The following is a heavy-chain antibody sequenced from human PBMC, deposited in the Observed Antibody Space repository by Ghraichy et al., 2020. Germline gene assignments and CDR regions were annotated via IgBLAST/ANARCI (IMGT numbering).Heavy chain of an antibody. CDR1: GFTFNKYE. CDR3: ARGRLRDATTSDYRGLDV. D-gene: IGHD2/OR15-2a*01. CDR2: IRSIDSSI. V-gene: IGHV3-48*03. J-gene: IGHJ6*02. Sequence: GGSLRLSCAASGFTFNKYEMKWVRQAPGKGLEWVSYIRSIDSSIDYADSVKGRFTSSRDNAKSSLYLQMNSLRVEDTAVYYCARGRLRDATTSDYRGLDVWGQGTTVIVSS.